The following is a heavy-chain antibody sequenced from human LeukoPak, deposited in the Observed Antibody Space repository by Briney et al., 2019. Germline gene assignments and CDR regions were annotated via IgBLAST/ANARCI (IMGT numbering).Heavy chain of an antibody. CDR1: GFTFSSYA. J-gene: IGHJ3*02. Sequence: GGSLRLSCAASGFTFSSYAMSWVRQAPGKGLEWVSAISGSGGSTYYADSVKGRFTISRDNSKNTLYVQMNSLRAEDTAVYYCAKASSGSLVRDAFDIWGQGTMVTVSS. CDR2: ISGSGGST. CDR3: AKASSGSLVRDAFDI. V-gene: IGHV3-23*01. D-gene: IGHD1-26*01.